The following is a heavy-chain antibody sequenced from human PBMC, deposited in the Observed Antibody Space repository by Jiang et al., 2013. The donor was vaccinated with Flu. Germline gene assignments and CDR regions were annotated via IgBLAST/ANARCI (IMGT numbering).Heavy chain of an antibody. J-gene: IGHJ2*01. CDR3: ARASRSGWYGNWYFDL. CDR1: GGSISSYY. Sequence: GSGLVKPSETLSLTCTVSGGSISSYYWSWIRQPPGKGLEWIGYIYYSGSTNYNPSLKSRVTISVDTSKNQFSLKLSSVTAADTAVYHCARASRSGWYGNWYFDLWGLAPWSLSPQ. CDR2: IYYSGST. D-gene: IGHD6-19*01. V-gene: IGHV4-59*01.